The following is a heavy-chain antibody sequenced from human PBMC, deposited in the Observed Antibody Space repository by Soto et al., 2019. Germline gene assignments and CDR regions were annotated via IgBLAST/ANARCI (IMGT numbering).Heavy chain of an antibody. D-gene: IGHD6-19*01. CDR2: IDSSGEK. CDR3: ARRHLAVAVSPWFDP. Sequence: QVTLKESGPVLVKPTETLTLRCTVSGLSITDSEMGVSWIRQPPGQPLEWLAHIDSSGEKSYRTFLKSRLAISKDTSKSQIVLTMTNMDPADTATYSCARRHLAVAVSPWFDPWGQGLPVTVSS. J-gene: IGHJ5*02. CDR1: GLSITDSEMG. V-gene: IGHV2-26*01.